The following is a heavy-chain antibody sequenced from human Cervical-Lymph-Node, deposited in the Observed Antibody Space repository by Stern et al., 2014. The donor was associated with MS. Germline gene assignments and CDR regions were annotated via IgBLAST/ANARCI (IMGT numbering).Heavy chain of an antibody. CDR3: ARGLGGAXXXX. CDR2: INPSSGST. Sequence: QVQLVQSGAEVQKPGASVKVSCKASGYTFNSYYVHWVRQAPGQGLEWMGMINPSSGSTSYAQKFQGRVTMTRDTSTSTLYMEVSSLRSEDTAVFYCARGLGGAXXXXWGQGTLVTVSS. J-gene: IGHJ4*02. CDR1: GYTFNSYY. D-gene: IGHD3-16*01. V-gene: IGHV1-46*02.